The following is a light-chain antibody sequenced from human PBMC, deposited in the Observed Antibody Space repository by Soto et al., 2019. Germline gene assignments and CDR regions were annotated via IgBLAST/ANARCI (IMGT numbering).Light chain of an antibody. CDR1: SSKIGAGYD. V-gene: IGLV1-40*01. CDR2: GNS. J-gene: IGLJ1*01. Sequence: QSALTQPASVSGAPGQRVTISCTGSSSKIGAGYDVHWYQQLPGTAPKLLIYGNSNRPSGVPDRFSGSKSGTSASLAITGLQAEDEADYYCQSYDSSLSGFYVFGTGTKVTVL. CDR3: QSYDSSLSGFYV.